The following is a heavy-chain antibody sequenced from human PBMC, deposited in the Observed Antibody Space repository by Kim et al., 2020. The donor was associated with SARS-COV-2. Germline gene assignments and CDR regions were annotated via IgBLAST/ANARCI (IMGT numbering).Heavy chain of an antibody. V-gene: IGHV5-51*01. D-gene: IGHD2-15*01. CDR1: GYSFTRYW. CDR2: IYPGDSDT. J-gene: IGHJ5*02. Sequence: GESLKISCKGSGYSFTRYWIGWVRQMPGKGLEWMGIIYPGDSDTRYSPSFQGQVTISADKSISTAYLQWSSLKASDTAMYYCARGPRGCSGGSCWHRPNWFDPWGQGTLVTVSS. CDR3: ARGPRGCSGGSCWHRPNWFDP.